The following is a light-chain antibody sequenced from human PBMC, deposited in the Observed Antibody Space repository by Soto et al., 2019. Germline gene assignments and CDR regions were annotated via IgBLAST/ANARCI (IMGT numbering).Light chain of an antibody. V-gene: IGLV2-14*01. CDR1: NSDVGAYNY. Sequence: QSALTQPASVSGSPGQSITIPCTGTNSDVGAYNYVSWYQHHPGKAPKLMIYEVFIRPSGVSSRFSGSKSGSTASLTISGLLAEDEADYYCSSYTTTNTLHVFGTGTKLTVL. CDR3: SSYTTTNTLHV. CDR2: EVF. J-gene: IGLJ1*01.